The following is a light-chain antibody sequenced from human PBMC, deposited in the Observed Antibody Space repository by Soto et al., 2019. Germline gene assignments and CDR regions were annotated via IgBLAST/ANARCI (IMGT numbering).Light chain of an antibody. CDR2: GAS. V-gene: IGKV3-15*01. CDR1: QSVSSN. J-gene: IGKJ1*01. CDR3: QQYNNWPPIRT. Sequence: EIVMTQSPATLSVSPGERATLSCRASQSVSSNLAWYQQKPGQAPRLLIYGASTRATGIPARFSGSGSGTAFTLTISRLQSEDFAVYYCQQYNNWPPIRTFGQGTKVEIK.